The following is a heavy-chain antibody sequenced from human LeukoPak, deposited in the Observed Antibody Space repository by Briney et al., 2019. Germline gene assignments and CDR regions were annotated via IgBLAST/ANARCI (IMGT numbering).Heavy chain of an antibody. V-gene: IGHV3-23*01. CDR1: GFTFSSYA. Sequence: PGGSLRVSCAASGFTFSSYAMSWVRQAPGKGLEWVAAIRGSGDSTYYADSVKGRFTISRDNAKNPLYLQMNSLRAEDTAVYYCAHDRGGELATFDYWGQGTLVTVSS. D-gene: IGHD1-26*01. CDR2: IRGSGDST. CDR3: AHDRGGELATFDY. J-gene: IGHJ4*02.